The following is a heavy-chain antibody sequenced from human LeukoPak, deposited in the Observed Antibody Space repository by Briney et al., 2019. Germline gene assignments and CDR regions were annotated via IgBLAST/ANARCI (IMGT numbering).Heavy chain of an antibody. Sequence: GGSLRLSCAACGFTFSTSSMNWVRQAPGKGREWVSYISSSSSTIYYADSVKGRFTISRDDAKSSLYLQMNSLRDEDTAVYYCARDWGYSTKWGQGTLVTVSS. V-gene: IGHV3-48*02. CDR1: GFTFSTSS. CDR3: ARDWGYSTK. D-gene: IGHD2-2*01. J-gene: IGHJ4*02. CDR2: ISSSSSTI.